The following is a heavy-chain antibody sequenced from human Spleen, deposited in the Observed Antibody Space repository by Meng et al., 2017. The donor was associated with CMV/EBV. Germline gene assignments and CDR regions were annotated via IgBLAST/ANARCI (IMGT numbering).Heavy chain of an antibody. V-gene: IGHV4-34*01. CDR1: GGSFSGYF. D-gene: IGHD2-8*02. Sequence: GSLRLSCAVYGGSFSGYFWSWIRQPPGRGLEWIGEINHGGSTNYNSSLKSRVTISGDTSKNQFSLKLSSVIAADTAVYYCARGPREVVWGIVIRRGVWFDPWGQGTLVTVSS. CDR3: ARGPREVVWGIVIRRGVWFDP. J-gene: IGHJ5*02. CDR2: INHGGST.